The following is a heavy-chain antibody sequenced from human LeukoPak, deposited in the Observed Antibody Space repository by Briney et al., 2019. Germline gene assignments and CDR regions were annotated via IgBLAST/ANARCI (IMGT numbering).Heavy chain of an antibody. CDR3: ARDNYGDGGWFDP. D-gene: IGHD4-17*01. CDR2: IIPIFGTA. Sequence: SVKVSCKASGGTFSSYAISWAGQAPGQGLEWMGGIIPIFGTANYAQKFQGRVTITADKSTSTAYMELSSLRSEDTAVYYCARDNYGDGGWFDPWGQGTLVTVSS. CDR1: GGTFSSYA. V-gene: IGHV1-69*06. J-gene: IGHJ5*02.